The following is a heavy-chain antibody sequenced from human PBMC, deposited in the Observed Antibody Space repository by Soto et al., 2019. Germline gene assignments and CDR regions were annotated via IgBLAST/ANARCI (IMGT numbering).Heavy chain of an antibody. D-gene: IGHD3-10*01. V-gene: IGHV1-8*01. CDR3: ARSPRNYYALGSYSYFRH. Sequence: QVQLVQSGAEVKKPGASVKVSCKASGYTFTSYDISCVRQATGQGLEWMGWMNPNNGNTDYAPKFQGRVTMTMNTSIGTAYMELSSLRSEDTAVYYCARSPRNYYALGSYSYFRHWGQGTLVTVSS. CDR1: GYTFTSYD. CDR2: MNPNNGNT. J-gene: IGHJ1*01.